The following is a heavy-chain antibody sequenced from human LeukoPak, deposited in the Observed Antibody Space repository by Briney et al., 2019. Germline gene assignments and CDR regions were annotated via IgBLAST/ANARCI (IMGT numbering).Heavy chain of an antibody. CDR3: AKDRNVWGNGAFDI. J-gene: IGHJ3*02. CDR2: ISYDGSNK. CDR1: GFTFSSYG. D-gene: IGHD3-16*01. Sequence: GRSLRLSCAASGFTFSSYGVHWVRQAPGKGLEWVAVISYDGSNKYYADSVKGRFTISRDNSKNTLYLQMNSLRAEDTAVYYCAKDRNVWGNGAFDIWGQGTMVTVSS. V-gene: IGHV3-30*18.